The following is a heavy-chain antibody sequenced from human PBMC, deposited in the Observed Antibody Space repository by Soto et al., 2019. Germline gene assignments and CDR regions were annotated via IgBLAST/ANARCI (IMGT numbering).Heavy chain of an antibody. CDR2: GSATGAGT. V-gene: IGHV3-23*01. CDR1: GCTFSSYG. D-gene: IGHD1-7*01. CDR3: AKDRRAGGNYGFYSDF. J-gene: IGHJ4*02. Sequence: EVQLLESGGGLVQPGGSLRLSCAASGCTFSSYGMTWVRQAPGKGLEWVSFGSATGAGTYYADSVKGRFTISRDNSKNTRYLQMTSLRADDTAVYYCAKDRRAGGNYGFYSDFWGQGALVIVSS.